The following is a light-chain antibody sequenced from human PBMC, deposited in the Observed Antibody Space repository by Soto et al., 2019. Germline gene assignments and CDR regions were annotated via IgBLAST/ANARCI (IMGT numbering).Light chain of an antibody. V-gene: IGLV2-14*01. CDR2: EVS. CDR3: SSFTISSTRV. Sequence: QSALTQPASVSGSPGQSITISCTGTSSDVGGYNYVSWYQQHPGKAPKLMIYEVSNRPSGVSNRFSGSKSSNTASLTISGLQAEDEADYYCSSFTISSTRVFGGGTKLTVL. J-gene: IGLJ2*01. CDR1: SSDVGGYNY.